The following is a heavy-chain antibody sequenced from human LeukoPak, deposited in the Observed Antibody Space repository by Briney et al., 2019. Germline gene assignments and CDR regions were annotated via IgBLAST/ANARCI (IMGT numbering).Heavy chain of an antibody. CDR2: IYPRDGST. CDR3: ARGIVVGAGYFDY. CDR1: GYSFTSNY. Sequence: ASVKVSCKASGYSFTSNYIHWVRQAPGQGLEWMGMIYPRDGSTSYAQKFQGRVTVTRDTSTSTVHMELSGLRSEDTAVYYCARGIVVGAGYFDYWGQGTLVTVSS. D-gene: IGHD1-26*01. J-gene: IGHJ4*02. V-gene: IGHV1-46*01.